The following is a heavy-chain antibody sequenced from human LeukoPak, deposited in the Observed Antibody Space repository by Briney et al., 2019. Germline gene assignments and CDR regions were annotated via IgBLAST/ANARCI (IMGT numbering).Heavy chain of an antibody. D-gene: IGHD1-26*01. V-gene: IGHV1-46*01. CDR1: GYTLTELS. J-gene: IGHJ5*02. CDR2: INPSGGST. CDR3: ATEGGSYSAGFDP. Sequence: ASVKVSCKVSGYTLTELSMHWVRQAPGQGLEWMGIINPSGGSTSYAQKFQGRVTMTGDMSTSTVYMELSSLRSEDTAVYYCATEGGSYSAGFDPWGQGTLVTVSS.